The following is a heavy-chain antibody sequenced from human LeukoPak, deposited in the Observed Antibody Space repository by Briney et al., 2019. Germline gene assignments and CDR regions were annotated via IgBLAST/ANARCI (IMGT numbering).Heavy chain of an antibody. D-gene: IGHD4-17*01. CDR3: ARGPNGDYVGAFEM. Sequence: GGSLRLSCAPSGFTFSNYAMIWVRQAPGGGLEWLSAIRSGGGGTLYADSVKGRFTIYRDNSKNTLFLQMNNMRAEDTAVYYCARGPNGDYVGAFEMWGQGTKVTVS. V-gene: IGHV3-23*01. CDR2: IRSGGGGT. J-gene: IGHJ3*02. CDR1: GFTFSNYA.